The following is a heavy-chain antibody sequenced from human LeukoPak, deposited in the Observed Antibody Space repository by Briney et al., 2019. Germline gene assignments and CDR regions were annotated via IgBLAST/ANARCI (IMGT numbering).Heavy chain of an antibody. CDR1: GFSFSSYT. CDR2: ITYDGSNQ. D-gene: IGHD6-13*01. Sequence: PGRSLRLSCAASGFSFSSYTLHWVRQAPGKGLEWVAVITYDGSNQNYADSVRGRFTISRDNSKNTLYLHMNSLRAEDTAVYHCAKLFSGSRGDFDSWGQGTLVTVSS. V-gene: IGHV3-30*04. J-gene: IGHJ4*02. CDR3: AKLFSGSRGDFDS.